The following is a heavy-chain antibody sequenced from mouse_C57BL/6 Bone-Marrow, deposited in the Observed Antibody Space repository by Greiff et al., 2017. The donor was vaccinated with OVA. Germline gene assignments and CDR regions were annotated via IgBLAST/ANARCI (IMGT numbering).Heavy chain of an antibody. V-gene: IGHV5-4*01. Sequence: EVKLVESGGGLVKPGGSLKLSCAASGFTFSSYAMSWVRQTPEKRLEWVATISDGGSYTYYPDNVKGRFTISRDNAKNNLYLQMSHLKSEDTAMYYCARDGPPYDYDGAWFAYWGQGTLVTVSA. CDR1: GFTFSSYA. D-gene: IGHD2-4*01. CDR2: ISDGGSYT. CDR3: ARDGPPYDYDGAWFAY. J-gene: IGHJ3*01.